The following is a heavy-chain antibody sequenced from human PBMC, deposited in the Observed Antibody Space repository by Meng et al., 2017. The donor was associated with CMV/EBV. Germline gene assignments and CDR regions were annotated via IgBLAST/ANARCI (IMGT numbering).Heavy chain of an antibody. V-gene: IGHV4-39*07. CDR2: IYYSGST. CDR1: GGSISSSSYY. CDR3: ARGVVTMIVVYDP. J-gene: IGHJ5*02. Sequence: QLQLQESGPGLVKPSETLSLTCTVSGGSISSSSYYWGWIRQPPGKGLEWIGSIYYSGSTYYNPSLKSRVTISVDTSKNQFSLKLSSVTAADTAVYYCARGVVTMIVVYDPWGQGTLVTSPQ. D-gene: IGHD3-22*01.